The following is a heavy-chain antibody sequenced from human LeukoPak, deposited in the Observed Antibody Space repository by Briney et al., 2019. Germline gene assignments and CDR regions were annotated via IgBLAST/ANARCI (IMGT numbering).Heavy chain of an antibody. CDR1: GYTFTSYY. V-gene: IGHV1-46*01. D-gene: IGHD3-3*01. J-gene: IGHJ2*01. Sequence: GASVKVSCKASGYTFTSYYMHWVRQAPGQGLEWMGIINPSGGSTSYAQEFQGRVTMTRDTSTSTVYMELSSLRSEDTAVYYCARDHTLFGVVNYFDIWGRGTLVTVSS. CDR3: ARDHTLFGVVNYFDI. CDR2: INPSGGST.